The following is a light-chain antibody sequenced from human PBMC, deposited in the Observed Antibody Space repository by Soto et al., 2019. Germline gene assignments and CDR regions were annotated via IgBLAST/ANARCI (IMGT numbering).Light chain of an antibody. CDR1: SSDVGSYNL. Sequence: QSALTQPASVSGSPGQSITISCTGTSSDVGSYNLVSWYQQHPGKAPKLMIYEGSKRPSGVSNRFSGSKSGNTASLTISGLQAEDEADYYCGSYGGSSTGVFGGGTKLTVL. V-gene: IGLV2-23*01. CDR2: EGS. J-gene: IGLJ2*01. CDR3: GSYGGSSTGV.